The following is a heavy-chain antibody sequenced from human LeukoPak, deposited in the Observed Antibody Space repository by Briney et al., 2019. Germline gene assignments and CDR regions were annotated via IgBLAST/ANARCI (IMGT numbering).Heavy chain of an antibody. J-gene: IGHJ6*03. CDR2: INPNSGGT. V-gene: IGHV1-2*06. Sequence: ASVKASCKASAYTFTGYYMHWVRQAPGQGLEWMGRINPNSGGTNYAQKFQGRVTMTRDTSISTAYMELSRLRSDDTAVYYCARVVTAVYYYYMDVWGKGTTVTVSS. CDR3: ARVVTAVYYYYMDV. D-gene: IGHD2-21*02. CDR1: AYTFTGYY.